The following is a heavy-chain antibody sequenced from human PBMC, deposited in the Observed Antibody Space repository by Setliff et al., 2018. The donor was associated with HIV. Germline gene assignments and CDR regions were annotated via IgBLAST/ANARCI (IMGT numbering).Heavy chain of an antibody. Sequence: GGSLRLSCAASGFTSGYTFSNYWMSWVRQAPGKGLEWVANINQNGREKYYVASVKGRFTMSRDNAKKLVYLEMNSLKVEDTAVYFCASMWKVGAWGRGTLVTVSS. V-gene: IGHV3-7*03. J-gene: IGHJ5*02. CDR3: ASMWKVGA. CDR2: INQNGREK. D-gene: IGHD1-26*01. CDR1: GFTSGYTFSNYW.